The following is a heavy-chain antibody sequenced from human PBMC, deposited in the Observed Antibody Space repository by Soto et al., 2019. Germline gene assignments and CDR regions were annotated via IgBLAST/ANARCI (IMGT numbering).Heavy chain of an antibody. D-gene: IGHD6-19*01. CDR2: ISWNSGSI. J-gene: IGHJ4*02. Sequence: EVQLVESGGGSVQPGRSLRPSCVASGFPFESYAMHWVRQVPGKGLEWVSGISWNSGSIGYEDSVKGRFTISRDNAQKSLYLEMNSLRVEDTAFYYCVKDIHEQWLVSHFEYWGQGALVTVSS. V-gene: IGHV3-9*01. CDR3: VKDIHEQWLVSHFEY. CDR1: GFPFESYA.